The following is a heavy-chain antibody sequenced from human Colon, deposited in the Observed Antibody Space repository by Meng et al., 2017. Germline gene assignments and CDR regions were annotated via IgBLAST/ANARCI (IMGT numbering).Heavy chain of an antibody. V-gene: IGHV3-7*01. CDR1: GFTFSSYW. Sequence: GESLKISCAASGFTFSSYWMSWVRQAPGKGLEWVANIKQDGSEKYYVDSVKGRFTISRDNAKNSLYLQMNSLRAEDTAVYYCARAGLLWFGELLWWGGYYYGMDVWGRGTTVTFSS. D-gene: IGHD3-10*01. CDR3: ARAGLLWFGELLWWGGYYYGMDV. CDR2: IKQDGSEK. J-gene: IGHJ6*02.